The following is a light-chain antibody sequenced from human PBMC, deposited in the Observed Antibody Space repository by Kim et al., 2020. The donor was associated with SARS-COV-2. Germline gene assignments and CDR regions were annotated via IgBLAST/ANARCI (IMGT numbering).Light chain of an antibody. J-gene: IGLJ3*02. Sequence: GQSITISCTGTSSDSGDYNYVSWYQQCPGKAPNLLIYDVNKRPSGVSIRFSGSKSGNTASLTISRLRAEDEADYYCSSYTSSTTWVFGGGTQLTVL. V-gene: IGLV2-14*03. CDR3: SSYTSSTTWV. CDR1: SSDSGDYNY. CDR2: DVN.